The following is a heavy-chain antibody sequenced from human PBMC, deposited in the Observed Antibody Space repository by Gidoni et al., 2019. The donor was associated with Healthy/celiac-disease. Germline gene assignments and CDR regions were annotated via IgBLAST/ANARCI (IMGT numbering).Heavy chain of an antibody. CDR2: TYYRSKWYN. J-gene: IGHJ6*02. Sequence: QVQLQQSGPGLVKHSQTLSLTCAISGDSVSSNSAAWNWIRQSPSRGLEWLGRTYYRSKWYNDYAVSVKSRITINPDTSKNQFSLQLNSVTPEDTAVYYCARVAPTSGGNSKKNYGMDVWGQGTTVTVSS. D-gene: IGHD2-21*02. CDR3: ARVAPTSGGNSKKNYGMDV. CDR1: GDSVSSNSAA. V-gene: IGHV6-1*01.